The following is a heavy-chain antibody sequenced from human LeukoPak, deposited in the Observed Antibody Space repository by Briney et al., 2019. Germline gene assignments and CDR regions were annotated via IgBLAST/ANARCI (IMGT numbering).Heavy chain of an antibody. CDR2: ISGSSSAM. Sequence: PGGSLRLSCAASGLTFSTYTMNWVRQAPGKGLEWVSYISGSSSAMDYAASVKGRFTISRDNAKNSLYLQMNSLRAEDTAVYYCARGYCSGGTCYGHFDYWGQGTLVTVSS. J-gene: IGHJ4*02. D-gene: IGHD2-15*01. CDR3: ARGYCSGGTCYGHFDY. CDR1: GLTFSTYT. V-gene: IGHV3-48*01.